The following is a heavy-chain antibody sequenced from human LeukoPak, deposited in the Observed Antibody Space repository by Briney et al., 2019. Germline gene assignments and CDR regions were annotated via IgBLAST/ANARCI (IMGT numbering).Heavy chain of an antibody. Sequence: ASVKVSCKASGYTFTGYYMHRVRQAPGQGLEWMGWINPNSGGTNYAQKFQGRVTMTRDTSISTAYMELSRLRSDDTAVYYCAITIFGVVTLSEGYNWFDPWGQGTLVTVSS. CDR1: GYTFTGYY. V-gene: IGHV1-2*02. D-gene: IGHD3-3*01. CDR2: INPNSGGT. J-gene: IGHJ5*02. CDR3: AITIFGVVTLSEGYNWFDP.